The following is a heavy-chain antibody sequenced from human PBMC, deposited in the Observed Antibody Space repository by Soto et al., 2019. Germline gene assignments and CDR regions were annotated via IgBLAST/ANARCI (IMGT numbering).Heavy chain of an antibody. Sequence: VPMLESGGGLVQPGGSLRLSCAASGFTFSNYALSWVRQAPGKGLEWVSGIDESGTNTYYADSVKGRFTISRDNSRNTLYLETNSLRAEDTAVYHCAKESLGRHFDFDYWGQGTLVTVSS. CDR2: IDESGTNT. CDR3: AKESLGRHFDFDY. J-gene: IGHJ4*02. V-gene: IGHV3-23*01. CDR1: GFTFSNYA. D-gene: IGHD3-10*01.